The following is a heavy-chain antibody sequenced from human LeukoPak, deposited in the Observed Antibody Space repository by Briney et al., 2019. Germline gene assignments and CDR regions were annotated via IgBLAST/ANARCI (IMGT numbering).Heavy chain of an antibody. J-gene: IGHJ6*02. CDR2: INAGNGNT. CDR1: GYTFTSYA. V-gene: IGHV1-3*01. Sequence: VASVTVSCTASGYTFTSYAMHWVRQAPGQRLEWMGWINAGNGNTKYSQKFQGRVTITGDTSASTAYMELSSLRSEDTAVYYCARLSPRSYYGSGYYYYGMDVWGQGTTVTVSS. CDR3: ARLSPRSYYGSGYYYYGMDV. D-gene: IGHD3-10*01.